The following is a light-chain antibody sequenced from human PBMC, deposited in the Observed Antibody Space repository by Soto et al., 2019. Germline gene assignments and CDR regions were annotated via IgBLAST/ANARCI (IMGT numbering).Light chain of an antibody. J-gene: IGLJ3*02. CDR3: QSYDTTLSGVV. V-gene: IGLV1-40*01. CDR1: ASNLGAKYA. Sequence: QPVLTQPPSVSGAPGQRVTISCTGSASNLGAKYAVHWYQHLPGTAPKLLIYDNIHRPSGVPDRFSGSKSDTSASLAITGLQAEDEADYYCQSYDTTLSGVVFGGGTKLTVL. CDR2: DNI.